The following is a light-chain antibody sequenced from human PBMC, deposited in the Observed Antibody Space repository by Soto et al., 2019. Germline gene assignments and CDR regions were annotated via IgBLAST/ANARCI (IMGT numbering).Light chain of an antibody. J-gene: IGKJ5*01. CDR2: GAS. CDR3: QQYGSSPRT. CDR1: QSVSSY. V-gene: IGKV3-20*01. Sequence: EIVLTQSPATLSLSPCERSTLSCGASQSVSSYFAWYQQKPGQAPRLLIYGASSRATGIPDRFSGSGSGTDFTLTISRLEPEDFAVYYCQQYGSSPRTFGQGTRLEIK.